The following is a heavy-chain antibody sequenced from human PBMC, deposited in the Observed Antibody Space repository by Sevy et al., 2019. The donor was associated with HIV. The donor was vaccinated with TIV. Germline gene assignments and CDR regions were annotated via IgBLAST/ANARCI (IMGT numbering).Heavy chain of an antibody. V-gene: IGHV4-61*02. CDR3: ARELSDYGMGV. J-gene: IGHJ6*02. CDR2: IYIRGTT. Sequence: SETLSLTCNVSGGSIRSGRYYWSWIRQPAGKGLEWIGRIYIRGTTNYNPSLKIRITMSVDTSKNQFSLKLSSVTATDTAVYYCARELSDYGMGVWGQGTTVTVSS. CDR1: GGSIRSGRYY.